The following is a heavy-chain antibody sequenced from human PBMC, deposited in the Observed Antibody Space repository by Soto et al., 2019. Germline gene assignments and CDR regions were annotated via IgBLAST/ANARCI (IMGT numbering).Heavy chain of an antibody. V-gene: IGHV1-46*01. J-gene: IGHJ6*03. CDR1: GYTFTSYY. CDR3: ARDNYGDYYYYMDV. Sequence: ASVKVSCKASGYTFTSYYMHWVRQAPGQGLEWMGIINPSGGSTSYAQKFQGRVTMTRDTSTSTAYMELRSLRSDDTAVYYCARDNYGDYYYYMDVWGKGTTVTVSS. CDR2: INPSGGST. D-gene: IGHD4-17*01.